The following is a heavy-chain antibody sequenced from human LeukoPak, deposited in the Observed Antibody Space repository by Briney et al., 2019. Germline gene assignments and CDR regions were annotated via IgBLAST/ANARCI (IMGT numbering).Heavy chain of an antibody. CDR3: ARPVGSGSYENGLNI. CDR2: IYPDDSDT. Sequence: PGESLKISCKGSGYRFGSYWIVWVRQMPGKGLEWMGLIYPDDSDTRYSPSFQGQVTISVDKSINTAYLQWSNLKASDTAMYYCARPVGSGSYENGLNIWGQGTMLTVSS. J-gene: IGHJ3*02. V-gene: IGHV5-51*01. CDR1: GYRFGSYW. D-gene: IGHD3-10*01.